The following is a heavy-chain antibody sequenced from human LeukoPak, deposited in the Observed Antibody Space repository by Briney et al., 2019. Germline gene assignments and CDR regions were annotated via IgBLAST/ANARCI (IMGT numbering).Heavy chain of an antibody. V-gene: IGHV3-30-3*02. Sequence: PGGSLRLSCAASGFTFSSYAMHWVRQAPGKGLEWVAVISYDGSNKYYADSVKGRFTISRDNSKNTLYLQMNSLRAEDTAVYYCAKSYYYDSSGYYPYWGQGTLVTVSS. J-gene: IGHJ4*02. CDR1: GFTFSSYA. D-gene: IGHD3-22*01. CDR3: AKSYYYDSSGYYPY. CDR2: ISYDGSNK.